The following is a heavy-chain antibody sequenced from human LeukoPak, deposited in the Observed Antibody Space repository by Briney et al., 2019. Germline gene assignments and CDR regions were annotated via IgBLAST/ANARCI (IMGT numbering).Heavy chain of an antibody. V-gene: IGHV3-23*01. CDR2: ISGSGGST. CDR1: GFTFSSYA. D-gene: IGHD5-18*01. Sequence: GGSLRLSCAASGFTFSSYAMSWVRQAPGKGLEWVSAISGSGGSTYYADSVKGRFTISRDNSKNTLYLQMNSLRAEDTAVYYCAKDKYSPNINNWIDPWGQGTLVTVSS. J-gene: IGHJ5*02. CDR3: AKDKYSPNINNWIDP.